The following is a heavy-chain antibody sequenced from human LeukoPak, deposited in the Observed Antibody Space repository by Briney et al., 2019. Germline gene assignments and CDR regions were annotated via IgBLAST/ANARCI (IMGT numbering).Heavy chain of an antibody. CDR1: GGSISSSSYY. V-gene: IGHV4-39*07. Sequence: NTSETLSLTCTVSGGSISSSSYYWGWIRQPPGKGLEWIGSIYYSGSTYYNPSLKSRVTMSVDTSKNQFSLKLTSLTAADTAVYYCARESRATGTTDYWGQGTLVTVSS. J-gene: IGHJ4*02. CDR2: IYYSGST. D-gene: IGHD1-1*01. CDR3: ARESRATGTTDY.